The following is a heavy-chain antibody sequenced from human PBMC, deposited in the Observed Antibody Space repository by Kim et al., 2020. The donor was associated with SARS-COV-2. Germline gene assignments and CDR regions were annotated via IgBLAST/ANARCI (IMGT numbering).Heavy chain of an antibody. Sequence: ASVKVSCKASGDTITDNYIHWVRQAPGQGLEWLGWINPNSGCRTISQEFQARVIMTRDTSISTAYMELTRLRSDDTAVYYCARGRGTSWSHYDYWGQGTLDTVSS. CDR3: ARGRGTSWSHYDY. CDR2: INPNSGCR. CDR1: GDTITDNY. V-gene: IGHV1-2*02. J-gene: IGHJ4*02. D-gene: IGHD6-13*01.